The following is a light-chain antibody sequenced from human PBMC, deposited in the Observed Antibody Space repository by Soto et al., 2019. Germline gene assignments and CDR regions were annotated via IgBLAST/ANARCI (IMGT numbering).Light chain of an antibody. CDR1: QDITSY. V-gene: IGKV1-9*01. Sequence: IQLTHSPSSLSAPVGDSVTITCRASQDITSYLAWYQQKPGKAPNLLIYGASTLQSGVPSRFSGSGSGTDFTLTISSLQPEDFATYYCQQLNSYPTTFGQGTRLEVK. J-gene: IGKJ5*01. CDR2: GAS. CDR3: QQLNSYPTT.